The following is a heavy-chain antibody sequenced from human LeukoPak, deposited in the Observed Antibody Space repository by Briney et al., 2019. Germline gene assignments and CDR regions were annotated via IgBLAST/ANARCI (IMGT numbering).Heavy chain of an antibody. V-gene: IGHV4-59*12. J-gene: IGHJ6*02. Sequence: SETLSLTCTVSGGSISSYYWSWIRQPPGKGLEWIGYIYYSGSTNYNPSLKSRVTISVDTSKNQFSLKLSSVTAADTAVYYCARDHYYGMDVWGQGTTVTVSS. CDR1: GGSISSYY. CDR3: ARDHYYGMDV. CDR2: IYYSGST.